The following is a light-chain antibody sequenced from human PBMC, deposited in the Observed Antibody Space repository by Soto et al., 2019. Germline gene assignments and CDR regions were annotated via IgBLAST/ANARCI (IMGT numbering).Light chain of an antibody. Sequence: EILLTQSPATLSLSPGERATLSCRASQSISFYLTWYQHKPGQAPRLLIYDASNRATGIPARFSGSGYGTDFTLTISSLEPEDFAVYYCQQRSNWPTFGQGTRLEIK. CDR2: DAS. CDR3: QQRSNWPT. V-gene: IGKV3-11*01. CDR1: QSISFY. J-gene: IGKJ5*01.